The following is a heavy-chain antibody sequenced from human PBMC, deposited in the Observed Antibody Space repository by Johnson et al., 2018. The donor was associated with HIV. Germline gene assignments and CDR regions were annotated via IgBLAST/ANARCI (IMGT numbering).Heavy chain of an antibody. Sequence: VQLVDSGGGVVRPGGSLRLSCAASGFTFDDYGMSWVRQAPGKGLEWVSGIDWNGGRQGYVDSVKGRFTISRDNAKNSLYLEMNSLRAEDTALYYCARQHNYDSSGQGGGLDIWGQWTMVTVSS. D-gene: IGHD3-22*01. V-gene: IGHV3-20*04. J-gene: IGHJ3*02. CDR1: GFTFDDYG. CDR3: ARQHNYDSSGQGGGLDI. CDR2: IDWNGGRQ.